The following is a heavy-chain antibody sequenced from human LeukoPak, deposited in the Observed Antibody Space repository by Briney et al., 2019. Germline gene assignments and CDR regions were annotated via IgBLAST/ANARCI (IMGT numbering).Heavy chain of an antibody. CDR1: GDSISSRNYY. V-gene: IGHV4-39*07. CDR2: IYYGGST. D-gene: IGHD6-6*01. Sequence: SETLSLTCTVSGDSISSRNYYWGWIRQPPGKGLEWIGNIYYGGSTYYNPSLKSRVTISVDTSKNQFSLRLSSLTAADTAVYYCARDDRQLAAFDYWGQGTLVTVSS. CDR3: ARDDRQLAAFDY. J-gene: IGHJ4*02.